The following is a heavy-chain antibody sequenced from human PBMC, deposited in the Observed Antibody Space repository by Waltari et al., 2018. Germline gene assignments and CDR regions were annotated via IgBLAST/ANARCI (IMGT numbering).Heavy chain of an antibody. CDR1: GFTFSSYA. CDR2: ISYDGSNK. V-gene: IGHV3-30-3*01. CDR3: ARDVERYGYLPVDY. J-gene: IGHJ4*02. Sequence: QVQLVESGGGVVQPGRSLILSCAASGFTFSSYAMHWVRQAPGKVLEWVAVISYDGSNKFYADSVKGRFNNSRDNPKHTLYLQMTSLRAEDTAVSYCARDVERYGYLPVDYGGQGTLVTVSS. D-gene: IGHD5-18*01.